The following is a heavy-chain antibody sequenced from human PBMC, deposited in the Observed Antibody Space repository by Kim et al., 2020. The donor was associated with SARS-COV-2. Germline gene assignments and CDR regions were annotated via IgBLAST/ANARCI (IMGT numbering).Heavy chain of an antibody. D-gene: IGHD2-15*01. V-gene: IGHV5-51*01. J-gene: IGHJ4*02. CDR2: YRGDSGT. Sequence: YRGDSGTRYSPSVQGQVTISADKSISTAYLQWSSLKASDTAMYYCARIGDYWGQGTLVTVSS. CDR3: ARIGDY.